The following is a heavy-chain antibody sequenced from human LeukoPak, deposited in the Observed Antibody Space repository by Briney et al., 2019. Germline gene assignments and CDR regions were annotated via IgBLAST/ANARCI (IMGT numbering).Heavy chain of an antibody. Sequence: GGSLRLSCAASGFTFSNYAMNWVRQAPGKGPGWVSAITGSDGTTYYADSVKGRFTISRDNSKNTLYLQMNSLRAEDTAVYYCAKWGDYDILTGYYVSDYWGQGTLVTVSS. D-gene: IGHD3-9*01. CDR2: ITGSDGTT. CDR1: GFTFSNYA. J-gene: IGHJ4*02. CDR3: AKWGDYDILTGYYVSDY. V-gene: IGHV3-23*01.